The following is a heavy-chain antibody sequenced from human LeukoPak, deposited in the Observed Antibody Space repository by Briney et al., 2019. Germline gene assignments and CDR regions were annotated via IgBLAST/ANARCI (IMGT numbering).Heavy chain of an antibody. CDR3: ARGPRVVVVAATPDWFDS. J-gene: IGHJ5*01. CDR1: GGSFSGYY. V-gene: IGHV4-34*01. D-gene: IGHD2-15*01. CDR2: INHSGST. Sequence: SETLSLTCAVYGGSFSGYYWSWIRQPPGKGLEWIGEINHSGSTNYNPALKSRVTISVDTSKNQFSLKLSSVTAADTAVYYCARGPRVVVVAATPDWFDSWGQGTLVTVSS.